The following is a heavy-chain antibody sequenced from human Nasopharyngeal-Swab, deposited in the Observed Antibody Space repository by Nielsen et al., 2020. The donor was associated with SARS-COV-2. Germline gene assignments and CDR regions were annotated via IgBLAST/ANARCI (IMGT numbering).Heavy chain of an antibody. D-gene: IGHD6-19*01. Sequence: WVRQAPGQGLEWMGWISAYNGNTNYAQKLQGRVTMTTDTSTSTAYMELRSLRSDDTAVYYCARDPPLGGGIAVAVFDYWGQGTLVTVSS. J-gene: IGHJ4*02. CDR2: ISAYNGNT. V-gene: IGHV1-18*01. CDR3: ARDPPLGGGIAVAVFDY.